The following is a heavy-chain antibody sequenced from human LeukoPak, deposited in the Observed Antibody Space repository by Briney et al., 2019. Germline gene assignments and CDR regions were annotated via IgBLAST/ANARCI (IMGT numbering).Heavy chain of an antibody. V-gene: IGHV4-39*01. CDR2: IYYSGTT. D-gene: IGHD5-18*01. CDR1: GGSISSSRYH. J-gene: IGHJ4*02. CDR3: ATTYSYTSGGYDY. Sequence: PSETLSLTCTVSGGSISSSRYHWGWIRQPPGKGLEWIGSIYYSGTTFYNLSLKSRVTISVDTSKNQFSLKVSSVTAADTAVYYCATTYSYTSGGYDYWGQGTLVTVSS.